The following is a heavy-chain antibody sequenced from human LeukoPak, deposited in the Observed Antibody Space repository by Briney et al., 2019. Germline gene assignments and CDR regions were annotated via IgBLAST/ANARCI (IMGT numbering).Heavy chain of an antibody. Sequence: GGSLRLSCAASGFTFSSYGMSWVRQAPGKGLEWVSAISGSGGSTYYADSVKGRFTISRDNSKNTLYLQMNSLRAEDTAVYYCAKDHRDIVATITEDDYFDYWGQGTLVTVSS. D-gene: IGHD5-12*01. CDR1: GFTFSSYG. CDR2: ISGSGGST. CDR3: AKDHRDIVATITEDDYFDY. J-gene: IGHJ4*02. V-gene: IGHV3-23*01.